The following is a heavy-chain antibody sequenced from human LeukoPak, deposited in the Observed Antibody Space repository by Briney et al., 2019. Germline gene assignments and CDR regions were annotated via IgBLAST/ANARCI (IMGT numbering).Heavy chain of an antibody. CDR1: GYTFTGYY. J-gene: IGHJ4*02. D-gene: IGHD3-10*01. CDR3: ASSMGFGELYIFDY. Sequence: GASVKVSCKASGYTFTGYYMHWVRQAPGQGLEWMGRINPNSGGTNYAQKFQGRVTMTRDTSISTAYMELSRLRSDDTAVYYCASSMGFGELYIFDYWGQGTLVTVSS. CDR2: INPNSGGT. V-gene: IGHV1-2*06.